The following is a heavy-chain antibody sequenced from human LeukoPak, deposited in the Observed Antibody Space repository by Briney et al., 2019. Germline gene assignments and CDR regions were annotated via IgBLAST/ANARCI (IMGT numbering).Heavy chain of an antibody. Sequence: GGSLRLSCAASGFTFSSYWMHWVRQAPGKGLVWVSRINSDGSSTSYADSVKGRFTISRDNAKNTLYLQMNSLRAEDTAVYYCARGPRWYCSGGSCYPWFDPWGQGTLVTVSS. CDR1: GFTFSSYW. CDR3: ARGPRWYCSGGSCYPWFDP. CDR2: INSDGSST. J-gene: IGHJ5*02. D-gene: IGHD2-15*01. V-gene: IGHV3-74*01.